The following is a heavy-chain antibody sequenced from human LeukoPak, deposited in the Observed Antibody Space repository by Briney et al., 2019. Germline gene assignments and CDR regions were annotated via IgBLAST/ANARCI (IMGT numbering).Heavy chain of an antibody. V-gene: IGHV3-23*01. CDR2: ISGSGGST. J-gene: IGHJ4*02. CDR1: GFTFSSYA. CDR3: AKEGMGNYYDSSGYYFDY. Sequence: GGSLRLSCAASGFTFSSYAMSWVRQAPGKGLEWVSAISGSGGSTYYADSVKGRFTISRDNSKNTLYLQMNSLRAEDTAVYYCAKEGMGNYYDSSGYYFDYWGQGTLVTVSS. D-gene: IGHD3-22*01.